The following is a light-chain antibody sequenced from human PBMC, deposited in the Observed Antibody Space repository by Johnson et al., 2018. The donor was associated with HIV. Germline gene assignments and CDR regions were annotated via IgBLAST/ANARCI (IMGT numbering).Light chain of an antibody. CDR3: GSWDNTLSVVV. V-gene: IGLV1-51*01. J-gene: IGLJ1*01. CDR1: SSNIGSNY. Sequence: QSVLTQPPSVSAAPGQKVIISCSGRSSNIGSNYVSWYQHLPGTAPKLLIYENDKRPSGIPDRFSASKSGTSATLGLPGLPPGGEGDYCCGSWDNTLSVVVFGAGTKVTVL. CDR2: END.